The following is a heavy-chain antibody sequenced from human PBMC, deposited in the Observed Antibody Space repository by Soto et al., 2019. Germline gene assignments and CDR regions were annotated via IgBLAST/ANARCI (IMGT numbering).Heavy chain of an antibody. D-gene: IGHD3-3*01. CDR2: INPSGGST. V-gene: IGHV1-46*01. Sequence: GASVKVSCKASGYTFTSYYMHWVRQEPGQGLEWMGIINPSGGSTSYAQKFQGRVTMTRDTSTSTVYMELSSLRSEDTAVYYCAITYYDFWSGYLWRDYYHYGMDVWGQGTTVTVSS. CDR3: AITYYDFWSGYLWRDYYHYGMDV. J-gene: IGHJ6*02. CDR1: GYTFTSYY.